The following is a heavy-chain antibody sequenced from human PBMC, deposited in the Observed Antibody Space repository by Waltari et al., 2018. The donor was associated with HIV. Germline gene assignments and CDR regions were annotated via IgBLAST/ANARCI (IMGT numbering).Heavy chain of an antibody. CDR3: TTLWYSYDSTDY. CDR1: GITFRNVW. Sequence: EVQLVESGGGLVKPGGSLRLSCAASGITFRNVWMSWVRQAPGKGLEWVGRIKSGAEGGTTDYAAAVKGRFTISRDDSKHTLNLQMDSLKTEDTAVYYCTTLWYSYDSTDYWGQGTLVTVSS. D-gene: IGHD3-22*01. CDR2: IKSGAEGGTT. J-gene: IGHJ4*02. V-gene: IGHV3-15*01.